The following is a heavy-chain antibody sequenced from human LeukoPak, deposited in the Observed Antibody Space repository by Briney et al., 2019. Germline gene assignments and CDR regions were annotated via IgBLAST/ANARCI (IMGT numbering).Heavy chain of an antibody. Sequence: ETLSLTCTVSGGSISSSSYYWGWIRQPPGKGLEWVANIKQDESEIYYVESVKGRFTISRDNAKNSLYLQMNSLRAEDTAMYYCVRDKTRAAITGSLLDKWGQGTLVTVSS. CDR2: IKQDESEI. V-gene: IGHV3-7*01. CDR1: GGSISSSSYY. CDR3: VRDKTRAAITGSLLDK. J-gene: IGHJ4*02. D-gene: IGHD1-1*01.